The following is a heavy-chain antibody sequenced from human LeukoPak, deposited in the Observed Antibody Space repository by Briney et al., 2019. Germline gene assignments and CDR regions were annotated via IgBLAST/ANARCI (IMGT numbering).Heavy chain of an antibody. CDR1: GFTLDRFW. CDR3: TTDGRWELLMDY. D-gene: IGHD1-26*01. J-gene: IGHJ4*02. CDR2: IKSKTDGGTT. V-gene: IGHV3-15*01. Sequence: GGSLRLSCAASGFTLDRFWMSWVRQAPGKGLEWVGRIKSKTDGGTTDYAAPVKGRFTISRDDSKNTLYLQMNSLKTEDTAVYYCTTDGRWELLMDYWGQGTLVTVSS.